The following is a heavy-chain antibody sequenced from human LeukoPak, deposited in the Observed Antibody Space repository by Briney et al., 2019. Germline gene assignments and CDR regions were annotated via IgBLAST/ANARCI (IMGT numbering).Heavy chain of an antibody. CDR2: INHSGST. Sequence: SETLSLTCAVYGGSFSGYYWSWICQPPGKGLEWIGEINHSGSTNYNPSLKSRVTISVDTSKNQFSLKLSSVTAADTAVYYCARYSSSWYRWFDPWGQGTLVTVSS. CDR3: ARYSSSWYRWFDP. D-gene: IGHD6-13*01. CDR1: GGSFSGYY. V-gene: IGHV4-34*01. J-gene: IGHJ5*02.